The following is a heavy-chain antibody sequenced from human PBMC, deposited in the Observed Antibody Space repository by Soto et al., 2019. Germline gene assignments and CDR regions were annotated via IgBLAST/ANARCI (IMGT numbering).Heavy chain of an antibody. Sequence: QVPLQQSGPGLVQPSQTLSLTCAISGDSVSSNSAAWNWIRLSPSRGLEWLGRTYYKSKWYNDYVTSVKSRMTINPETSKNQFSLHLDSVTPEDTAVYYCARGKMYGSGSYSVFDYWGQGILVTVSP. CDR1: GDSVSSNSAA. D-gene: IGHD3-10*01. V-gene: IGHV6-1*01. CDR2: TYYKSKWYN. CDR3: ARGKMYGSGSYSVFDY. J-gene: IGHJ4*02.